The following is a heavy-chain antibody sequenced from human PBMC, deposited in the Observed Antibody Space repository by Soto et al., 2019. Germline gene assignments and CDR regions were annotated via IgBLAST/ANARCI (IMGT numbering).Heavy chain of an antibody. J-gene: IGHJ6*02. Sequence: SETLSLTCAVYGGSGGSFSGYYWSWIRQPPGKGLEWIGYIYYSGSTNYNPSLKSRVTISVDTSKNQFSLKLSSVTAADTAVNYCASQIAARPADYGMDVWGQGTTVTVS. CDR1: GGSGGSFSGYY. CDR3: ASQIAARPADYGMDV. D-gene: IGHD6-6*01. CDR2: IYYSGST. V-gene: IGHV4-59*02.